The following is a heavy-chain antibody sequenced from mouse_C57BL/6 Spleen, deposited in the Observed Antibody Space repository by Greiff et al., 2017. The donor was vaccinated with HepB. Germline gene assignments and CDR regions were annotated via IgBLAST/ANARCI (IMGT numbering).Heavy chain of an antibody. V-gene: IGHV5-15*01. D-gene: IGHD3-2*02. CDR3: ARRETAQAPWFAY. CDR1: GFTFSDYG. CDR2: ISNLAYSI. J-gene: IGHJ3*01. Sequence: EVKVVESGGGLVQPGGSLKLSCAASGFTFSDYGMAWVRQAPRKGPEWVAFISNLAYSIYYADTVTGRFTISRENAKNTLYLEMSSLRSEDTAMYYCARRETAQAPWFAYWGQGTLVTVSA.